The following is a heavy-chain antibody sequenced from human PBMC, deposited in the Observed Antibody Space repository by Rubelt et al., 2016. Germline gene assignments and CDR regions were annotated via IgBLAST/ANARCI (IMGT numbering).Heavy chain of an antibody. D-gene: IGHD6-13*01. J-gene: IGHJ4*02. Sequence: EVQLVESGGGLIQPGGSLRLSCAASGFTFSSYWMSWVRQAPGKGLEWVANIKQDGSEKYYVDSFKGRFTISRDNAKNTLYLQMNSLRAEDTAGYYCARDVLSSWYRDYWGQGTLVTVSS. CDR2: IKQDGSEK. CDR1: GFTFSSYW. CDR3: ARDVLSSWYRDY. V-gene: IGHV3-7*03.